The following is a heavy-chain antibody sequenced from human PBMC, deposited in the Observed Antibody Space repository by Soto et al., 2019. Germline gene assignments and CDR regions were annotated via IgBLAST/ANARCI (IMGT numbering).Heavy chain of an antibody. J-gene: IGHJ1*01. V-gene: IGHV3-48*02. CDR2: ISSSSSIV. CDR3: AGDGRVGADGACDSHH. Sequence: EVQLVESGGGLVQPGGSLRLSCAASGFTFSRNGMNWVRQAPGKGLEWVSYISSSSSIVYYADSVKGRFTISRDNAKNSLYLQLDTRRDGDTAVYYCAGDGRVGADGACDSHHRGQGTLVTASS. D-gene: IGHD2-21*02. CDR1: GFTFSRNG.